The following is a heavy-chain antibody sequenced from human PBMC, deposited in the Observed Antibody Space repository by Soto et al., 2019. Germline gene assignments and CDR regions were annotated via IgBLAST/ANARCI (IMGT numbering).Heavy chain of an antibody. D-gene: IGHD6-19*01. CDR3: AIGHWLGK. V-gene: IGHV3-7*01. J-gene: IGHJ4*02. Sequence: EVQLVDSGGALVQPGESLRLSCAASGFTFSDYLMTWVRQAPGKGLEWVATIKQDGNEKSYVASVKGRFTISRDNAKTSLYLQLNALSAADTAVYYCAIGHWLGKWGQGTLVTVSS. CDR1: GFTFSDYL. CDR2: IKQDGNEK.